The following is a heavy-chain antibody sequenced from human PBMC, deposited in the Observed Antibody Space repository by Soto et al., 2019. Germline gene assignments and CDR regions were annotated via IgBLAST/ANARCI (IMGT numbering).Heavy chain of an antibody. CDR1: GDSISNYY. V-gene: IGHV4-59*08. J-gene: IGHJ4*02. D-gene: IGHD5-12*01. Sequence: SETLSLTCAVSGDSISNYYWSWIRQPPGQGLEWIGCIFYSGSTNYNPSLKSRVTISVDTSKNQFSLNLRSVTAADTAVYYCARRTYTGYLTYFDYWGQGTLVTVSS. CDR2: IFYSGST. CDR3: ARRTYTGYLTYFDY.